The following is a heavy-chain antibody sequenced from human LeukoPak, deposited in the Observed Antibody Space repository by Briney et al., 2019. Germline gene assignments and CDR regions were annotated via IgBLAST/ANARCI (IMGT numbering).Heavy chain of an antibody. V-gene: IGHV3-23*01. CDR3: AKDRPYITSWYGCSTP. CDR1: GFTFSTYA. CDR2: ISGSRGST. D-gene: IGHD6-13*01. J-gene: IGHJ5*02. Sequence: PWGSLRLSCAASGFTFSTYAMSWVRQAPGKGLEWVSAISGSRGSTYYTDSVKGRFTISRDNSRNTLYLQMHSLRVEDTAVYYCAKDRPYITSWYGCSTPWGQGTLVTVSS.